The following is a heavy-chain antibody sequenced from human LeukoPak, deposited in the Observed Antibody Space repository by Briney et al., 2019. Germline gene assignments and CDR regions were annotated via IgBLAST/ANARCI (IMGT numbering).Heavy chain of an antibody. CDR1: GASISHW. V-gene: IGHV4-4*02. Sequence: SETLSLTCAVSGASISHWWSWVRQPPGKGLEWIGQIYHGGNTNYNPSLKSRVTMSVDQSKNQFSLKLNSVTAADTAVYFCARHRSGYTFGYDYWGQGILVTVSS. CDR3: ARHRSGYTFGYDY. D-gene: IGHD5-18*01. J-gene: IGHJ4*02. CDR2: IYHGGNT.